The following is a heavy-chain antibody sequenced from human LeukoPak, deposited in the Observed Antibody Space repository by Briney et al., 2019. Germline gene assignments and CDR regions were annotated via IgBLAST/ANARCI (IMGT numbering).Heavy chain of an antibody. D-gene: IGHD2-21*02. J-gene: IGHJ4*02. Sequence: GGSLSLSRSASGFTFSSYAMHWVRQAPGKGLEYVSVISSNGGSTYYADSVKGRFTISRDNSKNTLYLQMSSLRVEDTAVYYCVKGVVVVTARAFDYWGQGTLVTVSS. CDR2: ISSNGGST. V-gene: IGHV3-64D*06. CDR1: GFTFSSYA. CDR3: VKGVVVVTARAFDY.